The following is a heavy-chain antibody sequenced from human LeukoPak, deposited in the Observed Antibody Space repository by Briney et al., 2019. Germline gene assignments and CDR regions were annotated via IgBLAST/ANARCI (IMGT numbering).Heavy chain of an antibody. V-gene: IGHV3-7*01. CDR2: IKQDGSEK. CDR3: ARGDYYDRFFDY. J-gene: IGHJ4*02. D-gene: IGHD3-22*01. CDR1: GFTFSSSW. Sequence: GGSLRLSCAASGFTFSSSWTNWVRQAPGKGLEWVADIKQDGSEKYYVDSVKGRFTISRDNAKNSLFLQMNSLGAEDTAVYYCARGDYYDRFFDYWGQGTLVTVSS.